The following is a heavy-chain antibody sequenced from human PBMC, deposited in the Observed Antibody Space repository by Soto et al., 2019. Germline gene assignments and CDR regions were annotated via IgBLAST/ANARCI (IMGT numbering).Heavy chain of an antibody. V-gene: IGHV1-69*01. CDR1: GGTFSSYA. CDR2: IIPIFGTA. CDR3: AGAPYCSSTSCYYSSSWYRYYYGMDV. Sequence: QVQLVQSGAEVKKPGSSVKVSCKASGGTFSSYAISWVRQAPGQGLEWMGGIIPIFGTANYAQKFQGRVTIPADESTRKAYMELSSLRSEDTAVYYCAGAPYCSSTSCYYSSSWYRYYYGMDVWGQGTTVTVSS. J-gene: IGHJ6*02. D-gene: IGHD2-2*01.